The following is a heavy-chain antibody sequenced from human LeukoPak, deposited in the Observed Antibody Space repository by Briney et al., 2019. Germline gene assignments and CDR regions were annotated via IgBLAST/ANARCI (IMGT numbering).Heavy chain of an antibody. CDR1: GGSISSSNW. J-gene: IGHJ4*02. CDR3: ARGGSVDTAMTSKIIFDY. D-gene: IGHD5-18*01. CDR2: IYHSGST. V-gene: IGHV4-4*02. Sequence: SETLSLTCAVSGGSISSSNWWSWVRQPPGKGLEWIGEIYHSGSTNYNPSLKSRVTISVDTSKNQFSLKLSSVTAADTAVYYCARGGSVDTAMTSKIIFDYWGQGTLVTVSS.